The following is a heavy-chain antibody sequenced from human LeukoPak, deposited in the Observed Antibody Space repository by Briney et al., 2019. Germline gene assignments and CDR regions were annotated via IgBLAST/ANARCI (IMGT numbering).Heavy chain of an antibody. Sequence: PSETLSLTCAVSGGSISSGGYSWSWIRQPPGKGLEWIGYIYHSGSTYYNPSLKSRVTISADRSKNQFSLKLSSVTAADTAVYYCARVPHYGDYTDAFDIWGQGTMVTVSS. V-gene: IGHV4-30-2*01. J-gene: IGHJ3*02. CDR3: ARVPHYGDYTDAFDI. D-gene: IGHD4-17*01. CDR1: GGSISSGGYS. CDR2: IYHSGST.